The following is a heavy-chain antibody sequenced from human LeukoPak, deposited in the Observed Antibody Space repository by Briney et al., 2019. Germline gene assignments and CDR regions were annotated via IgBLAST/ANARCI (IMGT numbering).Heavy chain of an antibody. CDR1: DYTFTSYG. CDR3: ATDPVGHCNANGCYSVDY. D-gene: IGHD2-15*01. Sequence: GASVKVSCKASDYTFTSYGISWVRQAPGQGLEWMGWISAYNGNTNYAQKFQGRVTVTTDTSTSTAYMELSSLRSDDTAVYYCATDPVGHCNANGCYSVDYWGQGTLVTVSS. CDR2: ISAYNGNT. V-gene: IGHV1-18*01. J-gene: IGHJ4*02.